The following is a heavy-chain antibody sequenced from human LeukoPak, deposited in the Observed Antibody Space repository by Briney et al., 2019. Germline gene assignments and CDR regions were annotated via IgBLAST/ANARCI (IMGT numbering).Heavy chain of an antibody. V-gene: IGHV1-69*13. CDR1: GGTFSSYA. J-gene: IGHJ3*02. Sequence: SVKVSCKASGGTFSSYAISWVRQAPGQGLEWMGGIIPIFGTANYAQKFQGRVTITADESTSTAYMELSSLRSEDTAVYYCARKLLEGDAFDIWGQGTMVTVSS. D-gene: IGHD2-15*01. CDR2: IIPIFGTA. CDR3: ARKLLEGDAFDI.